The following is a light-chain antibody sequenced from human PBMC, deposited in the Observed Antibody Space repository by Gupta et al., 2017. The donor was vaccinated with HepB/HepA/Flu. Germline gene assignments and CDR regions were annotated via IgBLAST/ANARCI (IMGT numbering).Light chain of an antibody. CDR2: AAS. J-gene: IGKJ1*01. V-gene: IGKV1-39*01. Sequence: MTQSPSSLSASVGDRVTLTCRASQNISRYLNWYQQKLGKAPKLLIYAASSLQSGVPSRFSGSGSGTDFTLTISSLLPEDFAIYYCQESYITPRTFGQGTKVEIK. CDR1: QNISRY. CDR3: QESYITPRT.